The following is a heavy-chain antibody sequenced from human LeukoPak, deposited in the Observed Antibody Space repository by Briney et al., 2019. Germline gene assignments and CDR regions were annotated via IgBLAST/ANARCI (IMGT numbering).Heavy chain of an antibody. CDR1: GGSISSYY. V-gene: IGHV4-59*01. D-gene: IGHD6-19*01. CDR2: IYYSGST. CDR3: ARDSSSGWFDY. J-gene: IGHJ4*02. Sequence: PSETLPLTCTVSGGSISSYYWSWIRQPPGKGLEWIGYIYYSGSTNYNPSLKSRVTISVDTSKNQFSLKLSSVTAADTAVYYCARDSSSGWFDYWGQGTLVTVSS.